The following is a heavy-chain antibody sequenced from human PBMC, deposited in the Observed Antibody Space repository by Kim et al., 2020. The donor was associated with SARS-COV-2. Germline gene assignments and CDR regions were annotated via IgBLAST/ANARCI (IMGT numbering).Heavy chain of an antibody. CDR3: AIFGEERWRSGFYFDY. CDR1: GFTFSSYA. D-gene: IGHD3-10*01. J-gene: IGHJ4*02. CDR2: ISDKT. V-gene: IGHV3-23*01. Sequence: GGSLRLSCAASGFTFSSYAMSWVRQAPGKGLEWVSAISDKTFYADSVKGRFTISRDSSKNTLYLQMNSLRAEDTAVYYCAIFGEERWRSGFYFDYWGQGTLVTVSS.